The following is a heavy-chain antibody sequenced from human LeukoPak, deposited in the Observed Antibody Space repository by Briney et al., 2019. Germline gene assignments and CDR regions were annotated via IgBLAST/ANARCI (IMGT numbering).Heavy chain of an antibody. CDR2: ISYSGST. J-gene: IGHJ6*02. CDR1: GGSISSGGYY. Sequence: PSETLSLTCAVSGGSISSGGYYWTWIRQPPGQGLEWIGYISYSGSTNYNPSLKSRVTISRDTSKNQFSLKLTSVTAADTAVYYCARGMTVFGVVIKSGMDVWGQGTTVTVSS. D-gene: IGHD3-3*01. V-gene: IGHV4-61*08. CDR3: ARGMTVFGVVIKSGMDV.